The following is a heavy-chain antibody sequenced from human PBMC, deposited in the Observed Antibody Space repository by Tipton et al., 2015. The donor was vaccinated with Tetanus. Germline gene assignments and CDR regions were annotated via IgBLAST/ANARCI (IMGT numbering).Heavy chain of an antibody. D-gene: IGHD6-19*01. J-gene: IGHJ5*02. CDR3: ALLPKHWLVPSFDP. Sequence: TLSLTCAVYGGSFSAYYWSWIRQSPGKGLEWIGEIRPGGSPYYNPALKSRATISVDTSKNHFSLNLSSVTAADTAVYYCALLPKHWLVPSFDPWGQGTLVTVSS. CDR1: GGSFSAYY. CDR2: IRPGGSP. V-gene: IGHV4-34*01.